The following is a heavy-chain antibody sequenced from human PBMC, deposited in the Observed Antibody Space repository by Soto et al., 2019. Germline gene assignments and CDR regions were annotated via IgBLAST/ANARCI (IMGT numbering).Heavy chain of an antibody. Sequence: QVQLQESGPGLVKPSETLSLTCTVSGGSISSYYWSWIRQPPGKGLEWIGYIYYSGSTNYNPSLKRRVTISVDTSKNQFSLKLSSVTAADTAVYYCAREVGYCSGGSCYALSYNWFDPWGQGTLVTVSS. D-gene: IGHD2-15*01. J-gene: IGHJ5*02. CDR1: GGSISSYY. V-gene: IGHV4-59*01. CDR2: IYYSGST. CDR3: AREVGYCSGGSCYALSYNWFDP.